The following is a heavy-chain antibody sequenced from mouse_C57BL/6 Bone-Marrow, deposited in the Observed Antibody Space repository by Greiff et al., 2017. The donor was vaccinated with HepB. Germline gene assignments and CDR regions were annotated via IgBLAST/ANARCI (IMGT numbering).Heavy chain of an antibody. CDR3: ARSYGSSFFDY. CDR1: GYTFTSYW. CDR2: IDPSDSYT. V-gene: IGHV1-69*01. D-gene: IGHD1-1*01. Sequence: QVQLQQPGAELVMPGASVKLSCKASGYTFTSYWMHWVKQRPGQGLEWIGEIDPSDSYTNYNQKFKGKSTLTVDKSSSTAYMQLSSLTSEDSAVYYWARSYGSSFFDYWGQGTTLTVSS. J-gene: IGHJ2*01.